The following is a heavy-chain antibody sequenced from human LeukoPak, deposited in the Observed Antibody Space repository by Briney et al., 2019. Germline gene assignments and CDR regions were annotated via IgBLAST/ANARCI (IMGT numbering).Heavy chain of an antibody. Sequence: SETLSLTCTVSGGSISSYYWSWIRQPPGKGLEWIGYIYFTGSTNYNPSLKSRVTISVDTSKNQFSLKLSSVTAADTAVYYCARDYGSGSYRAFDYWGQGTLVTVSS. CDR2: IYFTGST. CDR3: ARDYGSGSYRAFDY. D-gene: IGHD3-10*01. J-gene: IGHJ4*02. V-gene: IGHV4-59*12. CDR1: GGSISSYY.